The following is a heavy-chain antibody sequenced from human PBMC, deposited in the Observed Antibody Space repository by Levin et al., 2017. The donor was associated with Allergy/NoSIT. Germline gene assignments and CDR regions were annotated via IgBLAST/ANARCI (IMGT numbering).Heavy chain of an antibody. CDR2: ISYDGSNK. D-gene: IGHD6-19*01. V-gene: IGHV3-30*03. CDR1: GFTFSSYG. Sequence: PGGSLRLSCAASGFTFSSYGMHWVRQAPGKGLEWVAVISYDGSNKYYADSVKGRFTISRDNSKNTLYLQMNSLRAEDTAVYYCAIIAVAGTDAFDIWGQGTMVTVSS. CDR3: AIIAVAGTDAFDI. J-gene: IGHJ3*02.